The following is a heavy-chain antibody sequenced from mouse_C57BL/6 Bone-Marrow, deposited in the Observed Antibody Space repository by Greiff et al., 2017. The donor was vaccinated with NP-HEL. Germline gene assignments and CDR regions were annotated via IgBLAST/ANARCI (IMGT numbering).Heavy chain of an antibody. CDR3: ARSGGYDKNLDY. Sequence: QVQLQQSGPELVKPGASVKLSCKASGYAFSSSWMNWVKQRPGKGLEWIGRIYPGDGDTNYNGKFKGKATLTADKSSSTAYMQLSSLTSEDSAVYFGARSGGYDKNLDYWGRGTTLTVSS. CDR1: GYAFSSSW. CDR2: IYPGDGDT. V-gene: IGHV1-82*01. J-gene: IGHJ2*01. D-gene: IGHD2-2*01.